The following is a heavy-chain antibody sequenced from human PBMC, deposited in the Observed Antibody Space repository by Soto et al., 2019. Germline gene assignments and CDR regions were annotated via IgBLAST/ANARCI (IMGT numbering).Heavy chain of an antibody. J-gene: IGHJ5*02. CDR3: ARGKNWVYR. CDR1: GASITSAY. CDR2: IYYIGST. Sequence: QVQLQESGPGLVKPSETLSLTCSVSGASITSAYWNWIRQPPGKGLEWVGYIYYIGSTNYNPSLKSRVTLSLDTSNKQLSLDLRFVTAADTAVYYCARGKNWVYRWGQGTLVTVSS. V-gene: IGHV4-59*08.